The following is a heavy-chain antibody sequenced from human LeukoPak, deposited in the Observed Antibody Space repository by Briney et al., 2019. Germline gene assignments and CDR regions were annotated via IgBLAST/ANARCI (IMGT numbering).Heavy chain of an antibody. Sequence: GGSLRLSCTVSGFPVSSNSMSWVRQAPGKGLEWVSFIYSDNTHYSDSVKGRFTISRDNSKNTLYLQMNSLRAEDTAIYYCARDSRITMIMGYEDYWGQGTLVTVSS. CDR2: IYSDNT. CDR3: ARDSRITMIMGYEDY. D-gene: IGHD3-22*01. V-gene: IGHV3-53*01. J-gene: IGHJ4*02. CDR1: GFPVSSNS.